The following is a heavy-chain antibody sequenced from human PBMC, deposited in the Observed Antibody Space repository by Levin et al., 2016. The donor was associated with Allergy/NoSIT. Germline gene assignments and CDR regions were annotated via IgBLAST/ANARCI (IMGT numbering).Heavy chain of an antibody. D-gene: IGHD2-2*01. CDR2: ISSSSSII. Sequence: WIRQPPGKGLEWISYISSSSSIIFYADSVKGRFTISRDNAKNSLYLQMNSLRDEDTAVYYCARWGIYCSSTSCYTDSWGQGTLVTVSS. CDR3: ARWGIYCSSTSCYTDS. J-gene: IGHJ4*02. V-gene: IGHV3-48*02.